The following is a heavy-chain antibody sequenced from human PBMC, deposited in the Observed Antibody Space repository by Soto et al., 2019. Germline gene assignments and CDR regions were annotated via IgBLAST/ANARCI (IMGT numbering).Heavy chain of an antibody. V-gene: IGHV3-23*01. CDR3: AKADGEQWLIPHLDN. CDR2: ISCCGGST. CDR1: GFNFKKFA. D-gene: IGHD6-19*01. Sequence: GSLRLSCEASGFNFKKFAMGWVRQAPGEGLEWVSGISCCGGSTFYADSVKGRFSLARDDSKNTLSLQLNSLRVEDTAHYYCAKADGEQWLIPHLDNWGQGTQVTVSS. J-gene: IGHJ1*01.